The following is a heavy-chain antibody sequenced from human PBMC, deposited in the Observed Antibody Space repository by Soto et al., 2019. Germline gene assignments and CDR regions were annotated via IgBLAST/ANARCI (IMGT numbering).Heavy chain of an antibody. Sequence: ASVKVSCKASGYTFTSYGISWVRQAPGQGLEWMGWISAYNGNTNYAQKLQGRVTMTTDTSTSTAYMELRSLRSDDTAVYYCARRFLWFVELLVSWSDPWDQGTLVTGSS. CDR3: ARRFLWFVELLVSWSDP. CDR2: ISAYNGNT. V-gene: IGHV1-18*01. D-gene: IGHD3-10*01. J-gene: IGHJ5*02. CDR1: GYTFTSYG.